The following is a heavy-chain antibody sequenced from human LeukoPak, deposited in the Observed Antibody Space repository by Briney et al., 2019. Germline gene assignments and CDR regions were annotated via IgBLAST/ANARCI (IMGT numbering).Heavy chain of an antibody. CDR3: ASAAGPFDN. CDR2: IWFDGTIK. D-gene: IGHD6-19*01. J-gene: IGHJ4*02. Sequence: GGSLRLSCAASGFTFSSYGMHWVRQAPGKGLEWVAVIWFDGTIKYYADSVRGRFTISRDNSKNTLYLQMNSLRAEDTALYYCASAAGPFDNWGQGTLVTVSS. V-gene: IGHV3-33*08. CDR1: GFTFSSYG.